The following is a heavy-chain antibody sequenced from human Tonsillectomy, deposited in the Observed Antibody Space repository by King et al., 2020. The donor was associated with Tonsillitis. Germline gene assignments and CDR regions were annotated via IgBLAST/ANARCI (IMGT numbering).Heavy chain of an antibody. CDR2: ISYDGRNT. V-gene: IGHV3-30*18. D-gene: IGHD3-10*02. CDR1: EFTFRSFA. J-gene: IGHJ3*02. CDR3: AKSGLLSCSGTYYNARRVNRAFDM. Sequence: VQLVESGGGVVQPGRSLRVSCEASEFTFRSFAMHWVRQAPGKGLEWVAFISYDGRNTYYADSVKGRFTISRDNSKSTLYLQMNTLRPEDTAMYYCAKSGLLSCSGTYYNARRVNRAFDMWGQGTKVIVSS.